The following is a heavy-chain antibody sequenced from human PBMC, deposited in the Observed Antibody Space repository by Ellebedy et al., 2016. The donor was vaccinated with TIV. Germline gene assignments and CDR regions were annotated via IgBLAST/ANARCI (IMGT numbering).Heavy chain of an antibody. J-gene: IGHJ4*02. CDR2: IIPIFGTA. V-gene: IGHV1-69*13. CDR1: GGTFSSYT. CDR3: ARDPEGAYYYGSGKFDY. D-gene: IGHD3-10*01. Sequence: ASVKVSXXASGGTFSSYTISWVRQAPGQGLEWMGGIIPIFGTANYAQKFQDRITITADESTRTAYMELSSLRSEDTAVYYCARDPEGAYYYGSGKFDYWGQGTLVTVSS.